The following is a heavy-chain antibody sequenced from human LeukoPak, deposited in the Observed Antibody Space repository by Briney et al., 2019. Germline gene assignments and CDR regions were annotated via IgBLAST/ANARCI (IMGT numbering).Heavy chain of an antibody. Sequence: SVTVSCKASGGTFSSYAISWVRQAPGQGLEWMGGIIPIFGTANYAQKFQGGVTITADKSTSTAYMELSSLRSEDTAVYYCARVEVAAGPLNNYYYYYYGMDVWGRGTTVTVSS. CDR1: GGTFSSYA. CDR2: IIPIFGTA. CDR3: ARVEVAAGPLNNYYYYYYGMDV. J-gene: IGHJ6*04. D-gene: IGHD6-13*01. V-gene: IGHV1-69*06.